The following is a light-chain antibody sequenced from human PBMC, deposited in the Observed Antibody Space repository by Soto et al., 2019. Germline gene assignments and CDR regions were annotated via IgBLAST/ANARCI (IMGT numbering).Light chain of an antibody. CDR1: SSDVGGYNY. Sequence: QSVLTQPASVSGSPGQSITISCTGTSSDVGGYNYVSWYQQHPGKAPKLMIYEVSNRPSGVSNRFSGSKSGNTASLTISGLQAEDEADYYCSSCTSSSTYVFXTGTKVTVL. CDR2: EVS. V-gene: IGLV2-14*01. J-gene: IGLJ1*01. CDR3: SSCTSSSTYV.